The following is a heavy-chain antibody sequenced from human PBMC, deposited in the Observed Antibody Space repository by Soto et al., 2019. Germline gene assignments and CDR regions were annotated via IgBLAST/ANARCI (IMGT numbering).Heavy chain of an antibody. CDR1: GFTFDDYV. J-gene: IGHJ2*01. D-gene: IGHD6-13*01. CDR2: ITWNSGTI. CDR3: AKDRGWGGAPGILWDFDL. V-gene: IGHV3-9*01. Sequence: EMQLVESGGGLVQPGRSLRLSCAASGFTFDDYVMHWVRQGPGKGLEWVSSITWNSGTIDYADSVKGRFTISRDNAKSSLYLQLNSLRTEDTAFYYCAKDRGWGGAPGILWDFDLWGRGTLVTVSS.